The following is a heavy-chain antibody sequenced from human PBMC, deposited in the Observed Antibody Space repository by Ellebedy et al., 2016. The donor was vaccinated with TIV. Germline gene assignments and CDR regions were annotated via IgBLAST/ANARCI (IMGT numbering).Heavy chain of an antibody. J-gene: IGHJ4*02. D-gene: IGHD6-25*01. Sequence: ASVKVSCXASGYTFTSYGITWVRQAPGQGLEWMGWVSAYSGSTNYAQRLQGRVTMTTDTSTSTAYMELRSLRSDDTAVYYCARGAATPQFDYWGQGTLVTVSS. CDR1: GYTFTSYG. V-gene: IGHV1-18*04. CDR3: ARGAATPQFDY. CDR2: VSAYSGST.